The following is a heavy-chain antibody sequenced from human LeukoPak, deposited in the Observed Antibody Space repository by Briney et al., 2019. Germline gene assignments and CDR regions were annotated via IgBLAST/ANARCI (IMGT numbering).Heavy chain of an antibody. CDR1: GFTFSSYA. CDR2: ISGSGGST. D-gene: IGHD2-2*01. Sequence: GGSLRLSCAASGFTFSSYAMSWVRQAPGKGLEWVSAISGSGGSTYYADSVRGRFTISRDNSKNTLYLQMNSLRAEDTAVYYCARGIVVVPGQEYLDYWGQGTLVTVSS. V-gene: IGHV3-23*01. J-gene: IGHJ4*02. CDR3: ARGIVVVPGQEYLDY.